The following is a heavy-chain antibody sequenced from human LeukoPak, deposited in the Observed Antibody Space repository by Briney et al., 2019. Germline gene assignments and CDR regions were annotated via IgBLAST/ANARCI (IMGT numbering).Heavy chain of an antibody. D-gene: IGHD4-17*01. Sequence: PGGSLRLSCAASGFTFSSYAMSWVRQAPGKGLEWVSAISGSGGSTYYADSVKGRFTISRDNSKNTLYLRMNSLRAEDTAVYYCAKRTVSTTAGDYWGQGTLVTVSS. CDR2: ISGSGGST. V-gene: IGHV3-23*01. CDR3: AKRTVSTTAGDY. CDR1: GFTFSSYA. J-gene: IGHJ4*02.